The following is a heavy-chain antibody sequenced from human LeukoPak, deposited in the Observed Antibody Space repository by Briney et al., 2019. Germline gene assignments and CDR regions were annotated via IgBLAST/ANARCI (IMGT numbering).Heavy chain of an antibody. CDR1: GGSFSGYY. V-gene: IGHV4-34*01. CDR3: ARAELGYSSGWATGYYYYYMDV. J-gene: IGHJ6*03. Sequence: PSETLSLTCAVYGGSFSGYYWSWIRQPPGKGLEWIGEINHSGSTNYNPSLKSRVTISVDTSKNQFSLKLSSVTAADTAVYYCARAELGYSSGWATGYYYYYMDVWGKGTTVTISS. CDR2: INHSGST. D-gene: IGHD6-19*01.